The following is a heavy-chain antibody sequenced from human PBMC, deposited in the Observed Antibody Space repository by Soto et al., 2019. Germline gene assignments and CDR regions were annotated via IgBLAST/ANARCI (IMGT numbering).Heavy chain of an antibody. V-gene: IGHV1-69*02. CDR1: GDTFTFYS. Sequence: QVQLVQSGAEVKKPGSSVRVSCKASGDTFTFYSINWVRQAPGLGLEWMGRINPILSMSNYAQRFQGRVTRTADKSTRTAYMGLSSLRSEDTAMYYCASSYGSGYRAFDYWGQGALVTVSS. CDR2: INPILSMS. CDR3: ASSYGSGYRAFDY. J-gene: IGHJ4*02. D-gene: IGHD3-10*01.